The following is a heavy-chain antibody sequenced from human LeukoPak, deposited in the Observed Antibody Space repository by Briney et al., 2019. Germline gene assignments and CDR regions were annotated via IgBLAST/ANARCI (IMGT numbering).Heavy chain of an antibody. CDR1: GFTFSSYS. D-gene: IGHD3-9*01. CDR3: AKEYLEWFPMDV. Sequence: PGGSLRLSCAASGFTFSSYSMTWVRQAPGKGLEWVSSISSSSSYIYYADSVKGRFTISRDNSKNTLYLQMNSLRAEDTAVYYCAKEYLEWFPMDVWGKGTKVTISS. J-gene: IGHJ6*03. V-gene: IGHV3-21*01. CDR2: ISSSSSYI.